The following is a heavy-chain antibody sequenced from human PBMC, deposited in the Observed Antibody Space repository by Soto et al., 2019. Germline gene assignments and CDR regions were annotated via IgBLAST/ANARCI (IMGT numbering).Heavy chain of an antibody. CDR3: ASLTQVGSGHYLDS. CDR2: IYHVGSI. Sequence: QVQLQESGPRLVKPSGTLTLTCAVSGVSISSNNWWSCVRQTPGKGLEWIAEIYHVGSINYNPSFKSRVTMSVDKSTNQFSLNLSSVTVADTAVYYCASLTQVGSGHYLDSWGQGTLVTVSS. D-gene: IGHD1-26*01. J-gene: IGHJ4*02. CDR1: GVSISSNNW. V-gene: IGHV4-4*02.